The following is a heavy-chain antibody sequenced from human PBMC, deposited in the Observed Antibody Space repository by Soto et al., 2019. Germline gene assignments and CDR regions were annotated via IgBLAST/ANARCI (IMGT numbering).Heavy chain of an antibody. V-gene: IGHV3-74*01. CDR2: IGSRGE. CDR1: GFTFGASA. CDR3: VRDQDTFGKAVFDS. D-gene: IGHD3-16*01. J-gene: IGHJ4*02. Sequence: GGSLRLSCAASGFTFGASALQWVRQASGKGLEWLGRIGSRGESYADSVKGRFTISRDNAKNTLYLHMNSLRPEDTAMYYCVRDQDTFGKAVFDSWGQGTLVTVSS.